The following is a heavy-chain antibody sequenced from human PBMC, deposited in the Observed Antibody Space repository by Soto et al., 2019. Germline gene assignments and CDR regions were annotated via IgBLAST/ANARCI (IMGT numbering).Heavy chain of an antibody. CDR1: GGTFSSYA. D-gene: IGHD2-15*01. Sequence: SVKVSCKASGGTFSSYAISWVRQAPGQGLEWMGGIIPIFGTANYAQKFQGRVTITADESTSTTYMELSSLRSEDTAVYYCASDSDIVVVVAATRRGYYGMDVWGQGTTVTVSS. CDR2: IIPIFGTA. J-gene: IGHJ6*02. CDR3: ASDSDIVVVVAATRRGYYGMDV. V-gene: IGHV1-69*13.